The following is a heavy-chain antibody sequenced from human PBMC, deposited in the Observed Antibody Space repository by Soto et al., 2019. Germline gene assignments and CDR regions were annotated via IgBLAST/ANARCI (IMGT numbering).Heavy chain of an antibody. Sequence: QVQLVQSGAEVKKPGALVKISCKASRYTFISYDINWVRQASGQGLEWMGWMNPKSANKGYAQNFQGRVTMPTNTSISTAYMELSSLRSEDTAVYYCARSPSWETTVTPYYFDYWGQGTLVTVSS. CDR2: MNPKSANK. J-gene: IGHJ4*02. D-gene: IGHD4-4*01. CDR3: ARSPSWETTVTPYYFDY. V-gene: IGHV1-8*01. CDR1: RYTFISYD.